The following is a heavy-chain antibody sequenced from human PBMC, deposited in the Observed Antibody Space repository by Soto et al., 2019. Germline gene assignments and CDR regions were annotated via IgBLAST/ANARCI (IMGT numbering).Heavy chain of an antibody. CDR2: INHSGST. CDR1: GGSFSGYY. Sequence: SETLSLTCAVYGGSFSGYYWSWIRQPPGKVLEWIGEINHSGSTNYNPSLKSRVTISVDTSKNQFSLKLSSVTAADTAVYYCARGQLWFGGLYGMDVWGQGTTVNVSS. J-gene: IGHJ6*02. V-gene: IGHV4-34*01. D-gene: IGHD3-10*01. CDR3: ARGQLWFGGLYGMDV.